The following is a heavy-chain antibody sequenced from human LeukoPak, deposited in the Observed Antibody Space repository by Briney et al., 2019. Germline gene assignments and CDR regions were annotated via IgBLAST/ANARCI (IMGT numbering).Heavy chain of an antibody. CDR1: GFPFSSYS. D-gene: IGHD2-21*02. CDR3: ARDYCGGDCANYWYFDL. V-gene: IGHV3-21*05. CDR2: ISSSSSYT. J-gene: IGHJ2*01. Sequence: GSLRLSCAASGFPFSSYSMNWVRQAPGKGLEWVSYISSSSSYTNYADSVKGRFTISRDNAKNSLYLQMNSLRAEDTAVYYCARDYCGGDCANYWYFDLWGRGTLVTVSS.